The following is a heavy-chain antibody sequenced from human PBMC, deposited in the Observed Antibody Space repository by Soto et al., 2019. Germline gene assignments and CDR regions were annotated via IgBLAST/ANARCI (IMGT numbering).Heavy chain of an antibody. CDR2: IYFSGST. D-gene: IGHD1-1*01. J-gene: IGHJ4*02. CDR3: ARERTGDPTFFDY. CDR1: GGSVRSGSYY. Sequence: SETLSLTCSVSGGSVRSGSYYWSWIRQPPGKGLEWIGYIYFSGSTDYIPSLKSRVTISVDTSKNQFSLKLSSLTAADTAVYYCARERTGDPTFFDYWGQGTLVTVSS. V-gene: IGHV4-61*01.